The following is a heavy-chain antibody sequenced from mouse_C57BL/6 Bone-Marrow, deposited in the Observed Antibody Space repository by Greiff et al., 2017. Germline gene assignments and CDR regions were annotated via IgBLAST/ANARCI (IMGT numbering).Heavy chain of an antibody. CDR2: IHPNSGST. V-gene: IGHV1-64*01. Sequence: VQLQQSGAELVKPGASVKLSCKASGYTFTSYWMHWVKQRPGQGLEWIGMIHPNSGSTNYNEKFKSKATLTVDKSSSTAYMQLSSLTSEDSAVYYCARRLTYYGSSYFDYWGQGTTLTVSS. CDR3: ARRLTYYGSSYFDY. D-gene: IGHD1-1*01. CDR1: GYTFTSYW. J-gene: IGHJ2*01.